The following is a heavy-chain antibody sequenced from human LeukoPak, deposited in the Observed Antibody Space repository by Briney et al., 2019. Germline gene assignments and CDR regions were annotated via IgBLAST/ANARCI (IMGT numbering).Heavy chain of an antibody. CDR3: AKSLEGQWLVRDYYYYYGMDV. Sequence: GGSLRLSCAAYGFTFSSYGMHWVRQAPGKGLEWVAVISYDGSNKYYADSVKGRFTISRDNSKNTLYLQMNSLRAEDTAVYYCAKSLEGQWLVRDYYYYYGMDVWGQGTTVTVSS. D-gene: IGHD6-19*01. CDR1: GFTFSSYG. V-gene: IGHV3-30*18. J-gene: IGHJ6*02. CDR2: ISYDGSNK.